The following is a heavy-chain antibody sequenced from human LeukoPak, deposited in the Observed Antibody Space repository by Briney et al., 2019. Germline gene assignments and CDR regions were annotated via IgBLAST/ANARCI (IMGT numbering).Heavy chain of an antibody. CDR3: ARLSMEYYYGSGSYSSAFDI. J-gene: IGHJ3*02. D-gene: IGHD3-10*01. Sequence: SETLSLTCTVSGGSISSSSYYWGWIRQPPGKGLEWIGSIYYSGSTYYNPSLKSRVTISVDTPKNQFSLKLSSVTAADTAVYYCARLSMEYYYGSGSYSSAFDIWGQGTMVTVSS. V-gene: IGHV4-39*01. CDR2: IYYSGST. CDR1: GGSISSSSYY.